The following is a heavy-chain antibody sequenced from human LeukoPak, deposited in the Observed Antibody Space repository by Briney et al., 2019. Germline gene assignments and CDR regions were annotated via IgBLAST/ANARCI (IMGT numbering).Heavy chain of an antibody. Sequence: SVKVSCKASGYTFTSYDINWVRQATGQGLEWMGRIIPILGIANYAQKFQGRVTITADKSTSTAYMELSSLRSEDTAVYYCARETYGGNSVFDYWGQGTLVTVSS. V-gene: IGHV1-69*04. CDR1: GYTFTSYD. J-gene: IGHJ4*02. CDR2: IIPILGIA. D-gene: IGHD4-23*01. CDR3: ARETYGGNSVFDY.